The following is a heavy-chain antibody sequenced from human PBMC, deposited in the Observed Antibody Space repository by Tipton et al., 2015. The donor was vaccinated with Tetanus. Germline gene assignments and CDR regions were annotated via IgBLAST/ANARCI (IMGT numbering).Heavy chain of an antibody. CDR1: GYSISSGYY. J-gene: IGHJ4*02. CDR2: IYHSGST. CDR3: ARGGYSYGYDY. D-gene: IGHD5-18*01. V-gene: IGHV4-38-2*01. Sequence: TLSLTCAVSGYSISSGYYWGWIRQPPGKGLEWIGSIYHSGSTYYNPPLKSRVTISVDTSKNQFSLKLSSVTAADTAVYYCARGGYSYGYDYWGQGTLVTVSS.